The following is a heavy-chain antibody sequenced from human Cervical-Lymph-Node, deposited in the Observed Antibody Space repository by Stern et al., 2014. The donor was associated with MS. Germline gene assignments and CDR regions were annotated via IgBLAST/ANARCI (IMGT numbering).Heavy chain of an antibody. J-gene: IGHJ6*02. D-gene: IGHD4-17*01. V-gene: IGHV1-3*01. CDR3: ATVTSLPTKYFYNGMDV. Sequence: VQLLEAGAEVKKPGASVRISCKASGYPFNTYAIYWVRQAPPQSLEWMGWINAATGSTKYSQKFQGRVSITRDTSASTVYMDLSSLRSEDTAVYYCATVTSLPTKYFYNGMDVWGQGTTVTVSS. CDR1: GYPFNTYA. CDR2: INAATGST.